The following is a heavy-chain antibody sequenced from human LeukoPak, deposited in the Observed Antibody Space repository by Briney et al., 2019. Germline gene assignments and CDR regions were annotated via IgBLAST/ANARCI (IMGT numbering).Heavy chain of an antibody. V-gene: IGHV1-18*01. J-gene: IGHJ4*02. CDR2: ISGYNGNT. Sequence: ASVKVSCKASGYYTFTSYGINWVRQAPGQGLEWMGWISGYNGNTVYAQMFQGRVTMTTDTSTSTAYMELSSLRSEDTAVYFCARVDGSPDYWGQGTLVTVSS. D-gene: IGHD2-15*01. CDR3: ARVDGSPDY. CDR1: GYYTFTSYG.